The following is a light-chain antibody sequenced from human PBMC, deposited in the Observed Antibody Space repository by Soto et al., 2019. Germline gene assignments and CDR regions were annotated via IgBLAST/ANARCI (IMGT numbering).Light chain of an antibody. Sequence: SVLTQPGSVSGYPGQSITISCTGTSSDVGGYNYVSWYQQHPGNAPRLMIYEVNNRPSGVPNRFSGSKSGNTASLTISGLQAEDEADYYCSSKTSSRTPFVFGTGTRSP. J-gene: IGLJ1*01. CDR1: SSDVGGYNY. CDR2: EVN. V-gene: IGLV2-14*01. CDR3: SSKTSSRTPFV.